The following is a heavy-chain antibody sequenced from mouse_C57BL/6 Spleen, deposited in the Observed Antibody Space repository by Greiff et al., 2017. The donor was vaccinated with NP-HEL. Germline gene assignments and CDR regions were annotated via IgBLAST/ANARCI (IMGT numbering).Heavy chain of an antibody. CDR3: AREENSYYDYGGFAD. J-gene: IGHJ3*01. Sequence: EVKLVESEGGLVQPGSSMKLSCTASGFTFSDYYMAWVRQVPEKGLEWVANINYDGSSTYYLDSLKSRFIISRDNAKNILYLQMSSLKSEDTATYYCAREENSYYDYGGFADWGQGTLVTVSA. CDR2: INYDGSST. CDR1: GFTFSDYY. D-gene: IGHD2-4*01. V-gene: IGHV5-16*01.